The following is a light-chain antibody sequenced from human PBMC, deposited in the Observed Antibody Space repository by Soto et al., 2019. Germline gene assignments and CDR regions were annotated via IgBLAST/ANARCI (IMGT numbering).Light chain of an antibody. CDR3: QQRSDWPT. J-gene: IGKJ4*01. CDR1: QSVSSY. Sequence: IVLTQSPATLSLSPGERATLSCRVSQSVSSYLAWYQQKPGQAPRLLIYDASNRATGIPARFSGSGSGTDFTLTISSLEPEDFAVYYCQQRSDWPTFGGGTKVEIK. V-gene: IGKV3-11*01. CDR2: DAS.